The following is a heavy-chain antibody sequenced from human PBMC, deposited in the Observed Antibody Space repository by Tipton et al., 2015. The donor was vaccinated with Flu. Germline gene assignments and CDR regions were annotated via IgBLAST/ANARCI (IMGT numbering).Heavy chain of an antibody. J-gene: IGHJ4*02. Sequence: TLSLTCTVSGGSISSEDFYWSWIRQHPGRGLELIGYIYNSGITYYKPSLSSRVVISLDTSKNQFYLRLSSVTAADTAVYYCARGATRRPFSGYDYTGYWGQGTLVTVSS. CDR2: IYNSGIT. CDR1: GGSISSEDFY. D-gene: IGHD5-12*01. V-gene: IGHV4-31*03. CDR3: ARGATRRPFSGYDYTGY.